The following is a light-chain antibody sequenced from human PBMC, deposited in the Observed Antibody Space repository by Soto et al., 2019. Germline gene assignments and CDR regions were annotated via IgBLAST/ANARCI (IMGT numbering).Light chain of an antibody. CDR3: QQYDNLPLT. Sequence: DIQMTQSPSSLSASVGDRVTITCQASQDIKNYLNWYQQKSGKAPKLLIYDASDLERGVPSRFSGSGSGTDFTFTIKSLQPEDIATYYCQQYDNLPLTFGGGTKVDIK. CDR1: QDIKNY. V-gene: IGKV1-33*01. J-gene: IGKJ4*01. CDR2: DAS.